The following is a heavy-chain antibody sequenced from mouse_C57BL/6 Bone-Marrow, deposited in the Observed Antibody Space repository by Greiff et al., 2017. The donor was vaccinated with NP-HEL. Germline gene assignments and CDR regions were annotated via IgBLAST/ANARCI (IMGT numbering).Heavy chain of an antibody. V-gene: IGHV1-4*01. Sequence: QVQLQQSGAELARPGASVKMSCKASGYTFTSYTLHWVKQRPGQGLAWIGCINPSSGYTKYNQKFKDKATLTADKSSNTAYMQLSSLTSEDSAVYYCARYPLYYPFFDYWGQGTTLTVSS. CDR2: INPSSGYT. D-gene: IGHD2-1*01. CDR1: GYTFTSYT. J-gene: IGHJ2*01. CDR3: ARYPLYYPFFDY.